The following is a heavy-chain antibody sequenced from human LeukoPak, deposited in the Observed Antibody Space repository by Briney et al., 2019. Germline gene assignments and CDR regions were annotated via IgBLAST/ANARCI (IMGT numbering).Heavy chain of an antibody. V-gene: IGHV3-33*01. Sequence: PGRSLRLSCAASGFTFTTYVMHWVRQAPGKGLEWVALIWHDGSNKYYGDSVKDRSTISRDNSKNTLYLQMDSLRAEDTAVYYCARDRGYTYGHPLDYWGQGTLVTVSS. CDR2: IWHDGSNK. D-gene: IGHD5-18*01. CDR1: GFTFTTYV. CDR3: ARDRGYTYGHPLDY. J-gene: IGHJ4*02.